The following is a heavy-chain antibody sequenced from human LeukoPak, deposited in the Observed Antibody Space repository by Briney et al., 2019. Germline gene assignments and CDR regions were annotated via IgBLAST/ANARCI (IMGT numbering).Heavy chain of an antibody. CDR3: ARGATDTTRWFDP. CDR1: GFTFSSYS. CDR2: ISRTSEAI. Sequence: GGSLRLSCAASGFTFSSYSMTWVRQAPGHGLEWISIISRTSEAIFYADSLKGRFTISRDNAKNSLYLQMDGLRDEDTAVYYCARGATDTTRWFDPWGQGTLVTVSS. V-gene: IGHV3-21*06. J-gene: IGHJ5*02. D-gene: IGHD1-7*01.